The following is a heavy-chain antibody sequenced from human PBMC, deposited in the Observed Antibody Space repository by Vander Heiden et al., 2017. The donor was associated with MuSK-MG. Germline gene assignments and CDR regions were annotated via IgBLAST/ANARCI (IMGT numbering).Heavy chain of an antibody. Sequence: QLQLQESGPGLVKPSETLSLTCTVPGGPISSSSYYWGWLRQPPGKGLEWIGSIYYSGSTYYNPSLKSRVTISVDTSKNQFSLKLSSVTAADTAVYYCARLYYDFWSGYYYNWFDPWGQGTLVTVSS. D-gene: IGHD3-3*01. J-gene: IGHJ5*02. V-gene: IGHV4-39*01. CDR3: ARLYYDFWSGYYYNWFDP. CDR1: GGPISSSSYY. CDR2: IYYSGST.